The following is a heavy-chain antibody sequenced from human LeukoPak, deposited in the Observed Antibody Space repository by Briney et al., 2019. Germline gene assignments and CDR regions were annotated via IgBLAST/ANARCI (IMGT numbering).Heavy chain of an antibody. CDR2: ISAYNGNT. Sequence: GASVKVSCKASGYTFTGYYMHWVRQAPGQGLEWMGWISAYNGNTNYAQKLQGRVTMTTDTSTSTAYMELRSLRSDDTAVYYCARGYLVGATDYWGQGTLVTVSS. V-gene: IGHV1-18*04. J-gene: IGHJ4*02. CDR1: GYTFTGYY. CDR3: ARGYLVGATDY. D-gene: IGHD1-26*01.